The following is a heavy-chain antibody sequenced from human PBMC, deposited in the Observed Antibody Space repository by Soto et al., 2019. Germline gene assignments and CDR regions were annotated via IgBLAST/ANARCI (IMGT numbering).Heavy chain of an antibody. Sequence: QVQLLQSGSEVREPGSSVRVSCKASGGTFNNHLIAWVRQAPGQGLEWMGGIIPMYGTPHFAQKFQCRVSITADESKSTVYMELNGLGRDDTATYYCARCIQLDYLPGLDVWGQGTTVTVSS. CDR1: GGTFNNHL. CDR2: IIPMYGTP. CDR3: ARCIQLDYLPGLDV. V-gene: IGHV1-69*01. D-gene: IGHD4-17*01. J-gene: IGHJ6*02.